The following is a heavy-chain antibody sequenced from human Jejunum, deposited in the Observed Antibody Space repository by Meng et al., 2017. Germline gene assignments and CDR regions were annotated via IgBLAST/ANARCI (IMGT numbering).Heavy chain of an antibody. J-gene: IGHJ4*02. CDR2: ISYSGTT. CDR1: GASISSFY. Sequence: GSLRLSCTVSGASISSFYWTWIRQPPGEALERIGYISYSGTTNYNPSLKSRVTFSADTSKNQFSLDLSSVTAADTAMYYCARRFCTSGSCYLDYWGQGTLVTVSS. CDR3: ARRFCTSGSCYLDY. D-gene: IGHD2-8*01. V-gene: IGHV4-59*01.